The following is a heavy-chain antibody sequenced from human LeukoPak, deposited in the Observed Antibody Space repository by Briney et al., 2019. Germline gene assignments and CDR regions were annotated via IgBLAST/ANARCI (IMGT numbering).Heavy chain of an antibody. CDR3: ARVPYGIFDY. CDR2: IIPILGIA. CDR1: GGTFSSYA. J-gene: IGHJ4*02. D-gene: IGHD4-17*01. V-gene: IGHV1-69*04. Sequence: ASVKVSCKASGGTFSSYAISWVRQAPGQGLEWMGRIIPILGIANYAQKFQGRVTITADKSTSAAYMELSSLRSEDTAVYYCARVPYGIFDYWGQGTLVTVSS.